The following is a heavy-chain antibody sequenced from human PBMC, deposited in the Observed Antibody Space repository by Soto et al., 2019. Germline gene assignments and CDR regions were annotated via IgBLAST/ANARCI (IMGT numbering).Heavy chain of an antibody. CDR2: ISGSGGST. Sequence: GSLILSCAASGFTFSRYAMSWVRQAAGKWLEWVSAISGSGGSTYYADSVKGRFTISRDNSKNTLYLQMNSLRAEDTAVYYCAKAIASYGDYAHADFDYWGQGTLVTVSS. D-gene: IGHD4-17*01. CDR1: GFTFSRYA. CDR3: AKAIASYGDYAHADFDY. J-gene: IGHJ4*02. V-gene: IGHV3-23*01.